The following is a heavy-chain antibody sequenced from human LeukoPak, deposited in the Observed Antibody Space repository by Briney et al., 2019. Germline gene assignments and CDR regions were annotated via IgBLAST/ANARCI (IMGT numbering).Heavy chain of an antibody. Sequence: SETLSLTCTVSGASISSYYWSWIRQPPGKGLEWIGYIYYSGSTNYNPSLKSRVTISVDTSKNQFSLRLSSVTAADTAVYYCARGDYYYYFYMDVWGKGTTVTISS. V-gene: IGHV4-59*01. J-gene: IGHJ6*03. CDR1: GASISSYY. CDR2: IYYSGST. CDR3: ARGDYYYYFYMDV.